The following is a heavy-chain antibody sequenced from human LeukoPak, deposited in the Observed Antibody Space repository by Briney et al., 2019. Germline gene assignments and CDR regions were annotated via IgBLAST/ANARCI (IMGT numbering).Heavy chain of an antibody. Sequence: ASVKVSCKASGYTFTSYYMHWVRQAPGQGLEWMGIINPSGGSTSYAQKFQGRVTMTRDMSTSTVYMELSSLRSEDTAVYYCARGLYYYDSSGYDYPFDYWGQGTLVTVSS. CDR3: ARGLYYYDSSGYDYPFDY. CDR2: INPSGGST. CDR1: GYTFTSYY. J-gene: IGHJ4*02. D-gene: IGHD3-22*01. V-gene: IGHV1-46*01.